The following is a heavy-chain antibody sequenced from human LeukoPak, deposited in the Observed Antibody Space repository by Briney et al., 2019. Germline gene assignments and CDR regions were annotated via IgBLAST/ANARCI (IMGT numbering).Heavy chain of an antibody. CDR3: ALGYWELRTFDY. Sequence: GASVKVSCKVSGYTPTELSMHWVRQAPGQGLEWMGGIIPIFGTANYAQKFQGRVTITADESTSTAYMELSSLRSEDTAVYYCALGYWELRTFDYWGQGTLVTVSS. CDR2: IIPIFGTA. CDR1: GYTPTELS. V-gene: IGHV1-69*13. J-gene: IGHJ4*02. D-gene: IGHD1-26*01.